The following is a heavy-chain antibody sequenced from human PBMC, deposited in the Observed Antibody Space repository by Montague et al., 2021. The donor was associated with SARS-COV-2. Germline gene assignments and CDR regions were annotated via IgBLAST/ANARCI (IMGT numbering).Heavy chain of an antibody. CDR1: GGSISSYY. CDR3: ARIGGWAGAF. D-gene: IGHD6-19*01. V-gene: IGHV4-59*08. Sequence: SETLSLTCTVSGGSISSYYWSWIRQPPGKGLEWIGYIYYSGSTNYNPSLKSRVTISVDMPKNQFSLKLSSVTAADTAVYYCARIGGWAGAFWGQGTLVTVSS. CDR2: IYYSGST. J-gene: IGHJ4*02.